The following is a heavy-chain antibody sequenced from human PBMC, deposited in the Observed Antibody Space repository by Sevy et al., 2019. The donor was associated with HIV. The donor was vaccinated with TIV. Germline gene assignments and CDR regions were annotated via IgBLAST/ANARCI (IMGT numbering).Heavy chain of an antibody. CDR1: GYTFTGYY. Sequence: ASVKVSCKASGYTFTGYYMHWVRQAPGQGLEWMGRINPNSGGTNYAQKFQGRVTMTRDTSISTAYMELSRLRSDDTAVYYCARDIVGAIMNWFDPWGQRTLVTVSS. CDR2: INPNSGGT. CDR3: ARDIVGAIMNWFDP. V-gene: IGHV1-2*06. D-gene: IGHD1-26*01. J-gene: IGHJ5*02.